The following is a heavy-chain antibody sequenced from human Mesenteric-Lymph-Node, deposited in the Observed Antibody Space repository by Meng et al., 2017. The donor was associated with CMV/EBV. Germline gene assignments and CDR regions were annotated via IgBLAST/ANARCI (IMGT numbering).Heavy chain of an antibody. V-gene: IGHV4-59*08. CDR2: IYYSATT. J-gene: IGHJ4*02. D-gene: IGHD3-10*01. Sequence: TVSGASISTNYWSWFRQSPGKGLEWIGYIYYSATTNYNPSLKSRVTISVDTSNNQISLQLSSVTAADTAVYYCARQRSGTYYNGNDYWGQGTLVTVSS. CDR1: GASISTNY. CDR3: ARQRSGTYYNGNDY.